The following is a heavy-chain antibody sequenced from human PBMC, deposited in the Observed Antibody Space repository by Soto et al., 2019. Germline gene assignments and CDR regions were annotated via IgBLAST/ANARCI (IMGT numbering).Heavy chain of an antibody. CDR1: GGSMSSHS. Sequence: SETLSLTCTVSGGSMSSHSWSWIRQPPGKGLEWIGYIYYSGSTNSNPSLKSRVTISLDTSKSQFSLKLRSVTAADTAVYYCGSGYYYMEVWGKGTTVTVSS. CDR3: GSGYYYMEV. V-gene: IGHV4-59*11. J-gene: IGHJ6*03. CDR2: IYYSGST. D-gene: IGHD3-3*01.